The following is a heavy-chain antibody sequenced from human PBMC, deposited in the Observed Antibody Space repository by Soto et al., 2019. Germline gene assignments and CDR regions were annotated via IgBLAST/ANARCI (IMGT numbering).Heavy chain of an antibody. CDR2: INPATGAA. CDR3: ARGGGVGVAGSAGFDM. J-gene: IGHJ3*02. D-gene: IGHD3-3*01. V-gene: IGHV1-2*02. CDR1: GYPVTAYY. Sequence: QLHLVQSGAVVKKPGASVTVSCSASGYPVTAYYMHWVRQAPGRGLEWMGGINPATGAAKYTQTFQGRVTTTRDTSTRTVFMELSGLTSADTAVFYCARGGGVGVAGSAGFDMWGQGTLVTVSS.